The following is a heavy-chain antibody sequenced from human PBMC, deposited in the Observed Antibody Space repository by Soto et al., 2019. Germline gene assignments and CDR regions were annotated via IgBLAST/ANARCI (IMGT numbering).Heavy chain of an antibody. D-gene: IGHD6-19*01. CDR3: ARGPNSSGWYYFDY. V-gene: IGHV3-33*01. CDR1: GFTFSSYG. CDR2: IWYDRSNK. Sequence: GGSLRLSCAASGFTFSSYGMHWVRQAPGKGLEWVAVIWYDRSNKYYADSVKGRFTISRDNSKNTLYLQMNSLRAEDTAVYYCARGPNSSGWYYFDYWGQGTLVTVSS. J-gene: IGHJ4*02.